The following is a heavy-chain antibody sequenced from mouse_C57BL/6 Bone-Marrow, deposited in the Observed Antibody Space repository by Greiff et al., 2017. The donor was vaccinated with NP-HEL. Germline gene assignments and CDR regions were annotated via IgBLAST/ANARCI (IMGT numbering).Heavy chain of an antibody. J-gene: IGHJ3*01. D-gene: IGHD2-4*01. CDR2: IDPSDGYT. V-gene: IGHV1-50*01. Sequence: QVQLQQPGAELVKPGASVKLSCKASGYTFTSYWMQWVKQRPGQGLEWIGEIDPSDGYTNYNQKFKGKATLTVDTSSSTAYMQLSSLTSEDSAVYYCTRSEGYYDYDENAYWGQGTLVTVSA. CDR3: TRSEGYYDYDENAY. CDR1: GYTFTSYW.